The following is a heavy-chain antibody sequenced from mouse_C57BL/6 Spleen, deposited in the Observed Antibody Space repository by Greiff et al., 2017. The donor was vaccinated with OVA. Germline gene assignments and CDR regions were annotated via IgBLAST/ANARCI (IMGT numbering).Heavy chain of an antibody. J-gene: IGHJ1*03. CDR1: GYAFSSSW. CDR2: IYPGDGDT. CDR3: ASGGDALFDV. V-gene: IGHV1-82*01. Sequence: QVQLQQSGPELVKPGASVKISCKASGYAFSSSWMNWVKQRPGKGLEWIGRIYPGDGDTNYNGKFKGKATLTADKSSSTAYMQLSSLTSEDSAVYFCASGGDALFDVWGTGTTVTVSS.